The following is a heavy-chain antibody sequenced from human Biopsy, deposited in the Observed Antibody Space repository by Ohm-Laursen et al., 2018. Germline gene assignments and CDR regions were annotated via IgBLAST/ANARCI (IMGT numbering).Heavy chain of an antibody. CDR3: ARESPLRLGVCGAIRCFKEVFGMDV. CDR2: ANPVAEAT. V-gene: IGHV1-46*01. Sequence: ASVKVSCKASGYNFGNYYINWVRKVPGQGLEWLGVANPVAEATMYAQKFQDRITLTRDASTNTVYMDLTSLTSEDTAVYYCARESPLRLGVCGAIRCFKEVFGMDVWGQGTTVIVSS. CDR1: GYNFGNYY. J-gene: IGHJ6*02. D-gene: IGHD2-21*01.